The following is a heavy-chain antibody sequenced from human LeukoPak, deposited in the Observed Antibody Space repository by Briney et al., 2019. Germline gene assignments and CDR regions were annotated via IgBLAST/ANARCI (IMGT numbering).Heavy chain of an antibody. Sequence: GGSLRLSCAASGFTFSSYAMHWVRQAPGKGLEWVAVISYDGSNKYYADSVKGRFTISRDNSKNTLYLQMNSLRAEDTAVYYCARSPYLTIFGVVEHYGMDVWGQGTTVTVSS. CDR2: ISYDGSNK. CDR3: ARSPYLTIFGVVEHYGMDV. J-gene: IGHJ6*02. D-gene: IGHD3-3*01. V-gene: IGHV3-30-3*01. CDR1: GFTFSSYA.